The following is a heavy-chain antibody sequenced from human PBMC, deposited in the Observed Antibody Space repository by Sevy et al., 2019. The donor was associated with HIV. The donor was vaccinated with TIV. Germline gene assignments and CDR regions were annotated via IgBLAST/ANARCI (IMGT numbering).Heavy chain of an antibody. CDR3: AGEGGSSGRCGYFHY. CDR1: GI. Sequence: GGSLRLSCAPSGIMHWVRQAPGRGLEWVAGISHDGVGKYYLDSVKGRLIVSRDNSQNKVYLEINSLRTEDTAVYYCAGEGGSSGRCGYFHYWGLGTLVTVSS. V-gene: IGHV3-30*04. D-gene: IGHD3-22*01. CDR2: ISHDGVGK. J-gene: IGHJ4*02.